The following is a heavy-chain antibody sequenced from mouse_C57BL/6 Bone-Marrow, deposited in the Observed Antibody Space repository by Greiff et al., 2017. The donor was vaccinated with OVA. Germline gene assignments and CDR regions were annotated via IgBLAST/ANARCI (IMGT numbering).Heavy chain of an antibody. V-gene: IGHV1-47*01. D-gene: IGHD2-1*01. CDR2: FHPYNDDT. CDR1: GYTFTTYP. CDR3: ARGRIYYGNYDDFYFDY. Sequence: QVQLQQSGAELVKPGASVKMSCKASGYTFTTYPIEWMKQNHGKSLEWIGNFHPYNDDTKYNEKFKGKATLTVEKSSSTVYLELSRLTSDDSAVYYCARGRIYYGNYDDFYFDYWGQGTTLTVSS. J-gene: IGHJ2*01.